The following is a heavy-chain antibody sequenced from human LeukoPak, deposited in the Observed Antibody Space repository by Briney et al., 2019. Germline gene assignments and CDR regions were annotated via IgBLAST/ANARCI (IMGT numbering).Heavy chain of an antibody. CDR3: AKDTGPDRALELFDI. D-gene: IGHD1-26*01. J-gene: IGHJ3*02. CDR1: GFMFSSYG. V-gene: IGHV3-30*18. Sequence: AGGSLRLSCVVSGFMFSSYGMHWVRQAPGKGLEWVAVISYDGSNKYYADSVKGRFTISRDNSKNTLYLQMNSLRAEDTAVYYCAKDTGPDRALELFDIWGQGTMVTVSS. CDR2: ISYDGSNK.